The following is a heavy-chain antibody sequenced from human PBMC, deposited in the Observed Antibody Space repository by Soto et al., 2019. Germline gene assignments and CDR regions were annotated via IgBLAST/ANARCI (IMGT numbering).Heavy chain of an antibody. J-gene: IGHJ4*02. CDR1: GGSISNNTW. D-gene: IGHD6-19*01. Sequence: QVQLQESGPGLVKPSGTLSLTCAVSGGSISNNTWWSWVRQPPGKGLEWIGELYHSGSTNYNPSLKGRVSISVDKSKNQFSLRLSSVTAADMAVYYCARDPGAVAGTSRFGWGQGTLVTVSS. V-gene: IGHV4-4*02. CDR2: LYHSGST. CDR3: ARDPGAVAGTSRFG.